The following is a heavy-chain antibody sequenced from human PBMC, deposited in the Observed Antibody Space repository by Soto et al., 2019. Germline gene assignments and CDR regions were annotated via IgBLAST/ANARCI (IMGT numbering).Heavy chain of an antibody. V-gene: IGHV1-69*01. D-gene: IGHD6-6*01. CDR2: IIPIFGTA. CDR1: GGTFSSYA. CDR3: PGDQSREYSAPEDGKFFRDS. J-gene: IGHJ4*02. Sequence: QVQLVQSGAEVKKPGSSVKVSCKASGGTFSSYAISWVRQAPGQGLEWMGGIIPIFGTANYAQKFQGRVTIPPAEPRGTAYRERSSLGSGERALYYWPGDQSREYSAPEDGKFFRDSWGQGTRAPSPQ.